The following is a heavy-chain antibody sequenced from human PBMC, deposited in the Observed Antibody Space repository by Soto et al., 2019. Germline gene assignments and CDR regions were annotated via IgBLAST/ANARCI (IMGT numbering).Heavy chain of an antibody. J-gene: IGHJ4*02. CDR1: GFTFSSYG. D-gene: IGHD3-10*01. Sequence: QVQLVESGGGVVQPGRSLRLSCAASGFTFSSYGMHWVRQAPGKGLEWVAVIWYDGSNKYYADSVKGGFTISRDNSKNTLYLKMNSLRAEDTAVYYCARGRACPVLDYWGQGTLVTVSS. CDR2: IWYDGSNK. V-gene: IGHV3-33*01. CDR3: ARGRACPVLDY.